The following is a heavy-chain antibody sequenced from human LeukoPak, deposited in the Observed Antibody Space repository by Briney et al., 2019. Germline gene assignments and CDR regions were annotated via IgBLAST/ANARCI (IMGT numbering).Heavy chain of an antibody. CDR3: ARGDTAFDY. CDR2: MNPNSSNT. V-gene: IGHV1-8*01. J-gene: IGHJ4*02. D-gene: IGHD5-18*01. CDR1: GYTFTSYD. Sequence: GASVKVSCKASGYTFTSYDINWVRQATGQGLEWMGWMNPNSSNTGYAQKFQGRVTMTRDTSISTAYMELGSLRSEDTAVYYCARGDTAFDYWGQGTLVTVSS.